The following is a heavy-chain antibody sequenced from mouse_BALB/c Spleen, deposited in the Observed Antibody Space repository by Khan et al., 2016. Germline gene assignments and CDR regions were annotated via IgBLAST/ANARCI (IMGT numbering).Heavy chain of an antibody. V-gene: IGHV1-87*01. CDR2: IYPGDGDT. CDR1: GYTFTTYW. CDR3: ARNFPFDY. J-gene: IGHJ2*01. Sequence: QVQLQQSGAELARPGASVKLSCKASGYTFTTYWIQWVKQRPGQGLEWIGAIYPGDGDTTYTQNFKGKATLTADKSSSTAYMQLGSLASEDSAVYYCARNFPFDYWGQGTTLTVSS.